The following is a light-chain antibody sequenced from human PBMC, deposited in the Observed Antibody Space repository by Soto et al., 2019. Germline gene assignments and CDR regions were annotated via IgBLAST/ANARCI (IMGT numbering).Light chain of an antibody. CDR1: SSNIGAPYD. CDR2: GNR. Sequence: QSMLTQPPSVSGAPGQRVTISCPGSSSNIGAPYDVHWYQQFPGTAPKLLIYGNRDRPSGVPDRFSGYKSGTSASLAITGLQAEDEADYYCQYYESSLSAYVFGTGTKVTVL. V-gene: IGLV1-40*01. CDR3: QYYESSLSAYV. J-gene: IGLJ1*01.